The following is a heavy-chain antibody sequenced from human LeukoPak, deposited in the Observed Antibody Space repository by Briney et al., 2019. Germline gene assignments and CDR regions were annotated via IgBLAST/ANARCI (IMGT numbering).Heavy chain of an antibody. CDR3: ARVVYYDSSGYLDY. CDR2: IIPIFGTA. D-gene: IGHD3-22*01. CDR1: GYTFTSYG. J-gene: IGHJ4*02. Sequence: ASVKVSCKASGYTFTSYGISWVRQAPGQGLEWMGGIIPIFGTANYAQKFQGRVTITADESTSTAYMELSSLRSEDTAVYYCARVVYYDSSGYLDYWGQGTLVTVSS. V-gene: IGHV1-69*13.